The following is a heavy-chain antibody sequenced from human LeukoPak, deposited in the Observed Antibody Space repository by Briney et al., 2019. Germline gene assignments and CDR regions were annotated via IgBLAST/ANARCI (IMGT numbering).Heavy chain of an antibody. D-gene: IGHD1-14*01. Sequence: VASVKVSCKASGYTFTSYGISWVRQAPGQGLEWMGWISAYNGNTNYAQKLQGRVTMTTDTSTSTAYMELRSLRSDDTAVYYCARDRPVAKYYYYYYMDVWGKGTTVTISS. CDR1: GYTFTSYG. CDR3: ARDRPVAKYYYYYYMDV. J-gene: IGHJ6*03. V-gene: IGHV1-18*01. CDR2: ISAYNGNT.